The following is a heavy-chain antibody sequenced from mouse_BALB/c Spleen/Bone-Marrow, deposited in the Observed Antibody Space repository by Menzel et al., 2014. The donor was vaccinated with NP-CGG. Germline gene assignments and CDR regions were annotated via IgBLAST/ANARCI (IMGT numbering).Heavy chain of an antibody. CDR3: ARGGLRYFDV. Sequence: EVQLAESGGGLVKPGGSLKLSCAASGFTFSSYAMSWARQTPEKRLEWVASISSGGSTYYPDSVKGRFTISRDNARNILYLQMSSLRSEDTAMYYCARGGLRYFDVWGAGTTVTVSS. CDR1: GFTFSSYA. CDR2: ISSGGST. J-gene: IGHJ1*01. V-gene: IGHV5-6-5*01. D-gene: IGHD3-2*02.